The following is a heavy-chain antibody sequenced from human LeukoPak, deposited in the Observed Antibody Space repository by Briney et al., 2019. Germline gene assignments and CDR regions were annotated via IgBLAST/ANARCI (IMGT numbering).Heavy chain of an antibody. CDR2: IYSGGST. D-gene: IGHD6-19*01. Sequence: PGGSLRLSCAASGFTVSSNYMSWVRQAPGKGLEWVSVIYSGGSTYYADSVKGRFTISRDNSKNTLYLQMNSLRAEDTAVYYCARQMSSGWSYFDYWGQGTLVTVSS. CDR3: ARQMSSGWSYFDY. J-gene: IGHJ4*02. CDR1: GFTVSSNY. V-gene: IGHV3-53*01.